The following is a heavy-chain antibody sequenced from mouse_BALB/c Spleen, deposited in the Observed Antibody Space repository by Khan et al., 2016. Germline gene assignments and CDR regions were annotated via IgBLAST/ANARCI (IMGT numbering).Heavy chain of an antibody. CDR3: ARPDYGSSRGFAY. V-gene: IGHV9-3-1*01. J-gene: IGHJ3*01. D-gene: IGHD1-1*01. Sequence: QIQLVQSGPELKKPGETVRISCKASGYTFTNYGMHWVKQAPGKGLKWMGWINTYTGEPTYDDDFKGRFAFSLETSASTAYLQINNLKNEYTATYFCARPDYGSSRGFAYWGQRTLVTVSA. CDR1: GYTFTNYG. CDR2: INTYTGEP.